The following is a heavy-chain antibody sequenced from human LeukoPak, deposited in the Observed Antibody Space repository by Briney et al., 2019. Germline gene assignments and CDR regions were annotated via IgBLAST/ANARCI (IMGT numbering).Heavy chain of an antibody. CDR2: IYYSGST. V-gene: IGHV4-39*07. CDR3: ARVDLGWKGPGDLINQGFDY. CDR1: GASISNSDRY. Sequence: SETLSLTCTVSGASISNSDRYWGWIRQPPGKGLEWIGSIYYSGSTYYNPSLKSRVTISVDTSKNQFSLKLSSVTAADTAVYYCARVDLGWKGPGDLINQGFDYWGQGTLVTVSS. J-gene: IGHJ4*02. D-gene: IGHD3-10*01.